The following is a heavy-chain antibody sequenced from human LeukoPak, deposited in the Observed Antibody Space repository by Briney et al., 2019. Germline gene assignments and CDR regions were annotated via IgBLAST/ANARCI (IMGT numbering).Heavy chain of an antibody. J-gene: IGHJ4*02. D-gene: IGHD2-2*01. CDR2: INPNSGGT. CDR1: GYTFTGYY. V-gene: IGHV1-2*02. Sequence: RASVKVSCKASGYTFTGYYMHWVRQAPGQGLEWMGWINPNSGGTNYAQKFQGRVTMTRDTSISTAYMELSRLRSDDTAVYYCARDIGIDIVVVPAASGEFDYWGQGTLVTVSS. CDR3: ARDIGIDIVVVPAASGEFDY.